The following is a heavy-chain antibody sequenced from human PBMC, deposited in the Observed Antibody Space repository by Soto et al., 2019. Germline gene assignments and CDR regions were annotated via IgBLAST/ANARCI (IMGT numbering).Heavy chain of an antibody. V-gene: IGHV3-48*01. J-gene: IGHJ6*03. CDR2: ILSSSGVI. D-gene: IGHD2-21*02. CDR1: GFTFGSYS. Sequence: VQLVESGGGLVQPGGSLRLSCAASGFTFGSYSMNWVRQAPGKGLEWVSFILSSSGVIYYADSVKGRFTISRDNAKNSLYLQMNRPRAEDPAVYYWAGDLRPPLVATAMPYYMDGWGKGTTVTVSS. CDR3: AGDLRPPLVATAMPYYMDG.